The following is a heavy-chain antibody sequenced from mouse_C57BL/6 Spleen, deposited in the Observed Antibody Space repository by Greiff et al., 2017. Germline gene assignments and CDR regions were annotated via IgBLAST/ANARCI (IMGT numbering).Heavy chain of an antibody. Sequence: VQLKQSGPELVKPGASVKIPCKASGYTFTDYNMDWVKQSHGKSLEWIGDINPNNGGTIYNQKFKGKATLTVDKSSSTAYMELRSLTSEDTAVYYCARRFPYDYGFAYWGQGTLVTVSA. CDR1: GYTFTDYN. D-gene: IGHD2-4*01. CDR3: ARRFPYDYGFAY. V-gene: IGHV1-18*01. CDR2: INPNNGGT. J-gene: IGHJ3*01.